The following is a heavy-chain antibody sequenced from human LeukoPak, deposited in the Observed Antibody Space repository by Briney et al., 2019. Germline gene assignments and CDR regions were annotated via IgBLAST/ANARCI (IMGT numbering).Heavy chain of an antibody. Sequence: GGSLRLSCAASGVTFSDYYMSWIRQAPGKGLEWVSYISSSSSYTNYADSVKGRFTISRDNAKNSLYLQMNSLRAEDTAVYYCARELDDFWSGPPKSYGMDVWGQGTTVTVSS. CDR2: ISSSSSYT. V-gene: IGHV3-11*06. CDR3: ARELDDFWSGPPKSYGMDV. CDR1: GVTFSDYY. J-gene: IGHJ6*02. D-gene: IGHD3-3*01.